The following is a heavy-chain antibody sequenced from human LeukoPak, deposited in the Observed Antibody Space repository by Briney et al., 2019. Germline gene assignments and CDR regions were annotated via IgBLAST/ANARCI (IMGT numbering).Heavy chain of an antibody. V-gene: IGHV1-3*01. CDR3: ARGSSGNWFDP. CDR2: INAGNGNT. D-gene: IGHD6-19*01. CDR1: GYTFTSYA. J-gene: IGHJ5*02. Sequence: ASVKVSCKASGYTFTSYAMHWVRLAPGQRLEWMGWINAGNGNTKYSQKFQGRVTITRDTSASTAYMELSSLRSEDTAVYYCARGSSGNWFDPWGQGTLVTVSS.